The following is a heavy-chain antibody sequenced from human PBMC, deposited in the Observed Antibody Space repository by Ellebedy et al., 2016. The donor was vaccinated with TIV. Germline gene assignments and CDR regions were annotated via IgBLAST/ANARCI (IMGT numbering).Heavy chain of an antibody. CDR1: GYSFTGYY. Sequence: ASVKVSCKASGYSFTGYYLHWVRQAPGQGLEWMGWIDPDSGGTNYAQKFQGRVTMTRDTAISTAYMELSTLRSDDTAVYYCARVRGVIVFDYWGQGTLVTVSS. D-gene: IGHD3-10*01. CDR3: ARVRGVIVFDY. V-gene: IGHV1-2*02. CDR2: IDPDSGGT. J-gene: IGHJ4*02.